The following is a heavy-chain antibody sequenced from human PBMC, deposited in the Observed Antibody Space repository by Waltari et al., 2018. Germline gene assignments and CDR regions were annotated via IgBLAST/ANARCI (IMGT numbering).Heavy chain of an antibody. CDR1: GGSFSGYY. J-gene: IGHJ6*02. Sequence: QVQLQQWGAGLLKPSETLSLTCAVYGGSFSGYYWSWIRQPPGKGLEGIGEINHSGSTNYNPSLNSRVTISVDTSKNQFSLKLSSVTAADTAVYYCASKITYGMDVWGQGTTVTVSS. D-gene: IGHD3-16*01. CDR3: ASKITYGMDV. CDR2: INHSGST. V-gene: IGHV4-34*01.